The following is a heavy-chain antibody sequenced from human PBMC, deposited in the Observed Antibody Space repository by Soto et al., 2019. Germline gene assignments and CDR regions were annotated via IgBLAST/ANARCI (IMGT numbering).Heavy chain of an antibody. J-gene: IGHJ4*02. CDR2: IYWDDDK. CDR1: GFSLNTYGVG. CDR3: AHRPGFSMSFDY. Sequence: QITLQESGPTLVKPTQTLTLTCTFSGFSLNTYGVGVAWVRQPPGKALEWLALIYWDDDKRFSPSLETRLTITKDTSNNHVVLTMTNMDPVDTGTYYCAHRPGFSMSFDYWGQGALVTVSS. V-gene: IGHV2-5*02. D-gene: IGHD3-22*01.